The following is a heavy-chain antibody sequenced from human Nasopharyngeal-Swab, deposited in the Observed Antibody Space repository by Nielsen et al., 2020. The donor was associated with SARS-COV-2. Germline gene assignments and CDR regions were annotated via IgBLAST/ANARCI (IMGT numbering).Heavy chain of an antibody. J-gene: IGHJ5*02. CDR2: ISAYNGNT. CDR3: ARDRPAAGTGWFDP. D-gene: IGHD6-13*01. CDR1: GYTFTSYG. Sequence: ASVKASCKASGYTFTSYGISWVRQAPGQGLEWMGWISAYNGNTNYAQKLQGRVTMTTDTSTSTAYMELRSLRSDDTAVYYCARDRPAAGTGWFDPWGQGTLVTVSS. V-gene: IGHV1-18*01.